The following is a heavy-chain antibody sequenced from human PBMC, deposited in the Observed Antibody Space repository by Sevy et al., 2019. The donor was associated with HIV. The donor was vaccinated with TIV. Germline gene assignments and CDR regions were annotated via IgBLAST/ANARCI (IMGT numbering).Heavy chain of an antibody. CDR2: ISFDESDK. CDR3: ARPRANYVDNYFFYAMDV. CDR1: GFAFTNYYA. Sequence: GGSLRLSCAASGFAFTNYYAMHWVRQAPGKGLEWVALISFDESDKYYADSVKGRFTISRDNLKNTWIRQMNSLTTEDTAVYYCARPRANYVDNYFFYAMDVWGQGTTVTVSS. V-gene: IGHV3-30-3*01. J-gene: IGHJ6*02. D-gene: IGHD4-17*01.